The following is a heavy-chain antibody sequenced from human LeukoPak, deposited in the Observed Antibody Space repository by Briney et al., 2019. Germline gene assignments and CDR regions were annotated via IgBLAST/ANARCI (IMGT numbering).Heavy chain of an antibody. V-gene: IGHV1-8*02. CDR2: MNPNSGNT. J-gene: IGHJ3*01. Sequence: ASVKVSCKASGYTFTSYGINWVRQATGQGLEWMGWMNPNSGNTGYAQKFQGRVTMTRNTSISTAYMELSSLRSEDTAVYYCARDGPNLSTGSPRRAFALWGQGTMVSVSS. D-gene: IGHD5/OR15-5a*01. CDR3: ARDGPNLSTGSPRRAFAL. CDR1: GYTFTSYG.